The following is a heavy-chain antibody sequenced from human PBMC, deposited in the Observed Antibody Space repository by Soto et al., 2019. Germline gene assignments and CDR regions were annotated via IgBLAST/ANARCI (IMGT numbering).Heavy chain of an antibody. CDR2: IYYSGST. CDR3: GRVIVGATFDY. D-gene: IGHD1-26*01. V-gene: IGHV4-59*01. CDR1: GGSISSYY. Sequence: QVQLQESGPGLVKPSETLSLTCTVSGGSISSYYWSWIRQPPGKGLEWIGYIYYSGSTNYNPSLKSRDTMSVYTSKNQCPLKLCSVTAGDRAVYYCGRVIVGATFDYWGQGTLVTVSS. J-gene: IGHJ4*02.